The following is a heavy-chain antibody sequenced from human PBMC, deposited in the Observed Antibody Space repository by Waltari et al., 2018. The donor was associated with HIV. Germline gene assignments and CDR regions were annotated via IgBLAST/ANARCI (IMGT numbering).Heavy chain of an antibody. Sequence: QVQLEQWGAGLLKPSETLSLKCAVYGGSIGAPSWSWVRQSPGKGLEWIGEIDHSGRTNYNPSFKSRLTMSVETSKNQFSLELRSLTAADTGVYYCARGLYYVDSWGKGTAVIV. CDR1: GGSIGAPS. J-gene: IGHJ6*03. V-gene: IGHV4-34*01. CDR2: IDHSGRT. CDR3: ARGLYYVDS.